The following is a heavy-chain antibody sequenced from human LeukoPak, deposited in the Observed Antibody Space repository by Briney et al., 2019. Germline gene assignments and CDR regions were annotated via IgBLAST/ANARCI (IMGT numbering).Heavy chain of an antibody. D-gene: IGHD4-23*01. J-gene: IGHJ4*02. CDR1: GGSISSGDYY. V-gene: IGHV4-30-4*01. CDR2: IYYSGST. Sequence: PSETLSLTCTVSGGSISSGDYYWSWIRQPPGKGLEWIGYIYYSGSTYYNPSLKSRVTISVDTSKNQFSLKLSSVTAADTAVYYCARDDDGGNTIDYWGQGTLVTVSS. CDR3: ARDDDGGNTIDY.